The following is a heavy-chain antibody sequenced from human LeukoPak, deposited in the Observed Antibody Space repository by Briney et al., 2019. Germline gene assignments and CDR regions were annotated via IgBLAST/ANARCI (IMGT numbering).Heavy chain of an antibody. V-gene: IGHV3-48*03. CDR2: INTSGGTI. J-gene: IGHJ4*02. D-gene: IGHD2-2*01. Sequence: HPGGSLRLSCAASGFTFSNYEMNWVRQAPGKGLEWVSYINTSGGTIYYTDSVKGRFTISRDNAKNSLYLQMNSLRAEDTAVYYCARAEVLPAAEFDYWGQGTLVTVSS. CDR1: GFTFSNYE. CDR3: ARAEVLPAAEFDY.